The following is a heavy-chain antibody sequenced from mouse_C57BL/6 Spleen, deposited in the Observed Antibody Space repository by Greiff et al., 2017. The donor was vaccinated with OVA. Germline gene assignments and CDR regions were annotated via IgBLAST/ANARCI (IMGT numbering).Heavy chain of an antibody. V-gene: IGHV1-69*01. CDR1: GYTFTSYW. Sequence: QVQLQQPGAELVMPGASVKLSCKASGYTFTSYWMHWVKQRPGQGLEWIGEIDPSDSYTNYNQKFKGKSTLTVDKSSSTAYMQLSSLTSEDSAVYYCARPRYGGGEPDYWGQGTSVTVSS. CDR3: ARPRYGGGEPDY. J-gene: IGHJ4*01. D-gene: IGHD1-1*01. CDR2: IDPSDSYT.